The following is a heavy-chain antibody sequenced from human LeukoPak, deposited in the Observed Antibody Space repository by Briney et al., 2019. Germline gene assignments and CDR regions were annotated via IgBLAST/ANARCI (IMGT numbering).Heavy chain of an antibody. CDR2: INPNSGGT. Sequence: ASVKVSCKASGYTFTGYYMHWVRQAPGQGVERMGWINPNSGGTNYAQKFQGRVTMTRDTSISTAYMELSRLRSDDTAVYYCARALSLWQIDYWGQGTLVTVSS. V-gene: IGHV1-2*02. CDR1: GYTFTGYY. D-gene: IGHD3-10*01. CDR3: ARALSLWQIDY. J-gene: IGHJ4*02.